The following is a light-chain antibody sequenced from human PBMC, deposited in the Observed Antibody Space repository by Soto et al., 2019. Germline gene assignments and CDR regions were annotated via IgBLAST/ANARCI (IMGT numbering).Light chain of an antibody. Sequence: QSVLTQPPSASGSPGQPVTISCTGTSGDVGAYDYVSWYQQHPGKAPKLLIYEVTKRPLGVPDRFSGSKSGNAASLTVSGLQAEDEADYYCSSYAGSNYPYVFGTGTKVTVL. CDR2: EVT. CDR3: SSYAGSNYPYV. J-gene: IGLJ1*01. V-gene: IGLV2-8*01. CDR1: SGDVGAYDY.